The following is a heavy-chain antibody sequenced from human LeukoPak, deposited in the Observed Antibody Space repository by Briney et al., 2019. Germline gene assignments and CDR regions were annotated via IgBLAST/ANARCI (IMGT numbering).Heavy chain of an antibody. J-gene: IGHJ6*02. CDR2: ISYSGST. CDR3: VRIYCTSTSCYGVSYYGMDV. V-gene: IGHV4-39*01. D-gene: IGHD2-2*01. Sequence: PSETLSLTCTVSGGSISSSSHSWGWIRQPPGKGLGWIGSISYSGSTYYNPSLKTRVTMSVDTSENQFSLKLSSVTAADSTVYYCVRIYCTSTSCYGVSYYGMDVWGQGTTVTVSS. CDR1: GGSISSSSHS.